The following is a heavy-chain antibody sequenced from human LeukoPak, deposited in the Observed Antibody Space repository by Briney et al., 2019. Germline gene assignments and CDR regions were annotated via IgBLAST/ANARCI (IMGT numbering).Heavy chain of an antibody. CDR3: ARAEDIVVVVVAPGGYYYMDV. CDR1: GFTFSSYW. V-gene: IGHV3-7*04. D-gene: IGHD2-15*01. Sequence: GGSLRLSCAASGFTFSSYWMTWVRQAPGKGLEWVANIKQDGSEKYYVDSVKGRFTISRDNAKNSLYLQMNSLRAEDTAVYYCARAEDIVVVVVAPGGYYYMDVWGKGTTVTVSS. CDR2: IKQDGSEK. J-gene: IGHJ6*03.